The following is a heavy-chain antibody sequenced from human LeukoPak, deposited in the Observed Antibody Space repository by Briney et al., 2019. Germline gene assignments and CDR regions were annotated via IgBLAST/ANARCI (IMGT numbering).Heavy chain of an antibody. V-gene: IGHV3-21*01. CDR1: GVTFSSYS. D-gene: IGHD3-22*01. J-gene: IGHJ6*03. CDR2: ISSSSSYI. Sequence: GGSLRLSCAASGVTFSSYSMNWVRQAPGKGLEWVSSISSSSSYIYYADSVKGRFTISRDNAKNSLYLQMNSMRAEDTAVYYCARASFGYYDSSGYYFPYYYYYMDVWGKGTTVTVSS. CDR3: ARASFGYYDSSGYYFPYYYYYMDV.